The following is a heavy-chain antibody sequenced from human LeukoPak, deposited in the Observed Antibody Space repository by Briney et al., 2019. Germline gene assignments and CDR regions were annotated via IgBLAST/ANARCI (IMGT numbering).Heavy chain of an antibody. J-gene: IGHJ4*02. V-gene: IGHV4-61*10. D-gene: IGHD6-13*01. CDR3: ARVTGYMVEDYFDS. Sequence: SETLSLTCTVSGGSISSGTYCWSWIRQPAGKGLEWIGYIYYSGSTNYNPSLKSRVTISVDTSKNQFSLRLRSVTAADTAVYYCARVTGYMVEDYFDSWGQGTLVTVSS. CDR2: IYYSGST. CDR1: GGSISSGTYC.